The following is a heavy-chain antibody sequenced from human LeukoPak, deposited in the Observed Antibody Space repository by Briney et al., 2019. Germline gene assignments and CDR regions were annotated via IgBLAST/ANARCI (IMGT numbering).Heavy chain of an antibody. CDR3: ARPRADHIRLYFDY. CDR1: GDSITSSSYY. V-gene: IGHV4-39*01. CDR2: IYYSGST. D-gene: IGHD1-14*01. Sequence: SETLSLTCTVSGDSITSSSYYWGWIRQPPGKGLEWIGSIYYSGSTYNNPSLKSRVTISVDTSKNQFSLKLSSVTAADTAVYYCARPRADHIRLYFDYWGQGALVTVSS. J-gene: IGHJ4*02.